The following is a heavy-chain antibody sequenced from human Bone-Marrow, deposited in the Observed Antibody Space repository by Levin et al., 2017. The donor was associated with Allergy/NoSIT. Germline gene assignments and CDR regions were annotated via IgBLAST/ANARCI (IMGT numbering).Heavy chain of an antibody. J-gene: IGHJ4*01. CDR1: GFTFGDFW. CDR2: IKQDGSEK. D-gene: IGHD3-10*01. V-gene: IGHV3-7*01. CDR3: ARDRGPSSPRSGLIY. Sequence: GGSLRLSCAASGFTFGDFWMTWVRQPPGKGLEWLANIKQDGSEKNYVDSVKGRSTISRDNAKDSLYLQMSSLRVEDTAIYYCARDRGPSSPRSGLIYWGQGILVTVSS.